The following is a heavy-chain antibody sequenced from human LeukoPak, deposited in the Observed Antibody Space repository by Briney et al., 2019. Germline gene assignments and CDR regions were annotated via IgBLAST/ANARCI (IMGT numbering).Heavy chain of an antibody. CDR3: ARLWDSSSSLDY. V-gene: IGHV4-59*08. CDR2: IYYSGGT. Sequence: SETLSLTCTVSGVSISGYYCSWIRQPPGKGLGLEWIGYIYYSGGTNYNPSLKSRVTISIDTSKNQVSLKLSSVTAADTAVYYCARLWDSSSSLDYWGQGTLVTVSS. CDR1: GVSISGYY. D-gene: IGHD6-6*01. J-gene: IGHJ4*02.